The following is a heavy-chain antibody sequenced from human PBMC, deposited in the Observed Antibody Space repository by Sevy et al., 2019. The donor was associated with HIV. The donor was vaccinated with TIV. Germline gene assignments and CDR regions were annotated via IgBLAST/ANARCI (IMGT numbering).Heavy chain of an antibody. CDR1: GFTFGSYA. D-gene: IGHD2-2*01. CDR3: ARDRSSSWINYYYDY. V-gene: IGHV3-30*04. CDR2: ISYDGSKK. Sequence: GGSLRLSCAASGFTFGSYAIHWVRQAPGKGLEWVAVISYDGSKKYYADSVKGRFTISRDNSKNTLYLQMNSLRVEDTAVYYCARDRSSSWINYYYDYWGQGTLVTVSS. J-gene: IGHJ4*02.